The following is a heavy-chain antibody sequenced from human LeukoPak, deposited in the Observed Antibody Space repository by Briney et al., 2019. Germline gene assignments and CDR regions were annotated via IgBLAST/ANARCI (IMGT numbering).Heavy chain of an antibody. J-gene: IGHJ4*02. D-gene: IGHD3-10*01. CDR2: IYHSGST. Sequence: SETLSLTCTVSGGSISSYYWSWIRQPPGKGLEWIGSIYHSGSTYYNPSLKSRVTISVDTSKNQFSLKLSSVTAADTAIYYCAKHYMGSSYNRGLDYWGQGTLVTVSS. V-gene: IGHV4-59*04. CDR1: GGSISSYY. CDR3: AKHYMGSSYNRGLDY.